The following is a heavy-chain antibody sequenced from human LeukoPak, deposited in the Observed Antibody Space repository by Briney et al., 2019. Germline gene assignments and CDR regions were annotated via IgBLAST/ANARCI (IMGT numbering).Heavy chain of an antibody. V-gene: IGHV3-9*01. J-gene: IGHJ4*02. D-gene: IGHD3-10*01. CDR2: ISWNSGSI. Sequence: GGSLRLSCAASGFTFDDYAMHWVRQAPGKGLEWVSGISWNSGSIGYADSVKGRFTISRDNAKNSLYLQMNRLRAEDTALYYCAKDIGAKGGRFDYWGQGTLVTVSS. CDR3: AKDIGAKGGRFDY. CDR1: GFTFDDYA.